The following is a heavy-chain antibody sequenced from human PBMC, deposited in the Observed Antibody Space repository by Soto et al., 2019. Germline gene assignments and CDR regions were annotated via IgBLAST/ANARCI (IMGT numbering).Heavy chain of an antibody. J-gene: IGHJ2*01. CDR1: GHNFSSYW. CDR2: IDPSDSYI. V-gene: IGHV5-10-1*01. Sequence: PGESLKTSCKSSGHNFSSYWITWVRQMPGKGLEWMGRIDPSDSYIQYGPSFQGHVTISADKSTRTAYLQWSRLKASDSAVYYCASQGLRRELPYWDFDIWGRGTLVTVSS. CDR3: ASQGLRRELPYWDFDI. D-gene: IGHD1-7*01.